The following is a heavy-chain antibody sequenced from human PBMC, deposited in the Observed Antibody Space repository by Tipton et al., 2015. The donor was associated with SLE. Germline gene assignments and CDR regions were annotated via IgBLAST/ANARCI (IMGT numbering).Heavy chain of an antibody. V-gene: IGHV4-34*01. CDR3: ARGPNYYGSGSYGMDV. D-gene: IGHD3-10*01. Sequence: TLSLTCAVYCGSFSGYYWSWIRQPPGKGLEWSGESNHSRSTNYNPSLKSRVTISIDTSKNQFSLTLSSVTAEDTAVYYCARGPNYYGSGSYGMDVWGQGTTVTVSS. CDR2: SNHSRST. J-gene: IGHJ6*02. CDR1: CGSFSGYY.